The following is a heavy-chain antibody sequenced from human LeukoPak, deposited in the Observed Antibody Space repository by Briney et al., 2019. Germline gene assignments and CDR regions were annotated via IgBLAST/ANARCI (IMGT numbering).Heavy chain of an antibody. CDR1: GGSISSYY. Sequence: SETLSLICTVSGGSISSYYWSWIRQPPGKGLEWIGSIYYSGSTYYNPSLKSRVTISVDTSKNQFSLKLSSVTAADTAVYYCARDLDSRGLGYFDYWGQGTLVTVSS. CDR2: IYYSGST. V-gene: IGHV4-59*12. D-gene: IGHD2-2*03. CDR3: ARDLDSRGLGYFDY. J-gene: IGHJ4*02.